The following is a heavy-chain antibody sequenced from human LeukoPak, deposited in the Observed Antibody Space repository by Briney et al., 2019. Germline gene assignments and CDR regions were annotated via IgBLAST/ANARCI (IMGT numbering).Heavy chain of an antibody. D-gene: IGHD3-3*01. Sequence: GGSLRLSCAASGFTFSSYWMSWVRQAPGKGLEWVANIKQDGSEKYYVDSVKGRFTISRDNAKNSLYLQMNSLRAEDTAVYYCARIGGFTIFGVVTSRPIDYWGQGTLVTVSS. CDR3: ARIGGFTIFGVVTSRPIDY. J-gene: IGHJ4*02. CDR2: IKQDGSEK. V-gene: IGHV3-7*01. CDR1: GFTFSSYW.